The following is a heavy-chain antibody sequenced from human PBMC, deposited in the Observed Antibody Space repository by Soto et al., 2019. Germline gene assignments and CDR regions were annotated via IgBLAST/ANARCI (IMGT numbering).Heavy chain of an antibody. CDR1: GYPFTHYA. Sequence: GASVKVSCKASGYPFTHYALHWVRQAPGQRLEWLGWINAGNANTKYSQKFQGRVTITRDTSASTAYMELSSLRSEDTAVYYCARDLYYGSGTYNYFDYWGQGTQVTVSS. CDR3: ARDLYYGSGTYNYFDY. D-gene: IGHD3-10*01. CDR2: INAGNANT. J-gene: IGHJ4*02. V-gene: IGHV1-3*01.